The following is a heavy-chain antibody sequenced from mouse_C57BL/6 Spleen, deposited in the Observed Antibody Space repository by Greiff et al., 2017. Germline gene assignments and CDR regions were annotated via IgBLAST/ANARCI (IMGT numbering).Heavy chain of an antibody. D-gene: IGHD2-4*01. Sequence: QVQLQQPGTELVKPGASVKLSCKASGYTFTSYWMHWVKQRPGQGLEWIGNINPSNGGTNYNEKFKSKATLTADKSSSTAYMQLSSLSSEDAAVYCCARGDYGRNWFAYWGQGTLVTVSA. J-gene: IGHJ3*01. V-gene: IGHV1-53*01. CDR2: INPSNGGT. CDR3: ARGDYGRNWFAY. CDR1: GYTFTSYW.